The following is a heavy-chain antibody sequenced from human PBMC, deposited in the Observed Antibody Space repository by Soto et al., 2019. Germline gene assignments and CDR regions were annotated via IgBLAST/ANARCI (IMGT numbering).Heavy chain of an antibody. J-gene: IGHJ6*03. Sequence: GGSLRLSCAASGFTFSSYSMNWVRQAPGKGLEWVSSISSSSSYIYYADSVKGRFTISRDNAKNSLYLQMNSLRAEDTAVYYCARDKTYSVGENYYYYMDVWGKGTTVTVSS. CDR3: ARDKTYSVGENYYYYMDV. CDR2: ISSSSSYI. V-gene: IGHV3-21*01. CDR1: GFTFSSYS. D-gene: IGHD4-4*01.